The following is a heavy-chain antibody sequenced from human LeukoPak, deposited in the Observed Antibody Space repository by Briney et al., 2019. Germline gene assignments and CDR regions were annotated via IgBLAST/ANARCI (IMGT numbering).Heavy chain of an antibody. D-gene: IGHD3-22*01. CDR3: ARAFDYYDSSGYYYDAFDI. Sequence: GGSLRLSCAASGFTFDDYGMSWVRQAPGKGLEWVSGINWNGGRTGYADSVKGRFTISRDNAKNSLYLQMNSLRAEDTAVYYCARAFDYYDSSGYYYDAFDIWGQGTMVTVSS. V-gene: IGHV3-20*04. CDR2: INWNGGRT. CDR1: GFTFDDYG. J-gene: IGHJ3*02.